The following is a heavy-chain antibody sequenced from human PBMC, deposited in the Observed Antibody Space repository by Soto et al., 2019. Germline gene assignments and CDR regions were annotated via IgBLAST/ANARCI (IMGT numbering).Heavy chain of an antibody. CDR3: ARVGPDYSNSGMDV. J-gene: IGHJ6*02. V-gene: IGHV5-10-1*01. D-gene: IGHD4-4*01. CDR1: GYSLSIYW. CDR2: IDPSDSRT. Sequence: PGESLKISCKGSGYSLSIYWINWVRQMPGKGLEWIGKIDPSDSRTTYSPSFQGHVTISVDKSISTTYLQWSSLKASDTAIHYCARVGPDYSNSGMDVWRQGTTVTVYS.